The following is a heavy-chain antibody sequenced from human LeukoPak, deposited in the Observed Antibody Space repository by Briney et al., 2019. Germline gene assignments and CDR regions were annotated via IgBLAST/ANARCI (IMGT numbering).Heavy chain of an antibody. D-gene: IGHD3-22*01. CDR1: GFTFSDYY. CDR2: IGSSGSTI. CDR3: ARDHGDSRSLNAFDI. Sequence: GGSLRLSCAASGFTFSDYYMSWIRQAPGKGLEWVSYIGSSGSTIYYADSVKGRFTISRDNAKNSLYLQMNSLRAEDTAVYYCARDHGDSRSLNAFDIWGQGTMVTVSS. V-gene: IGHV3-11*01. J-gene: IGHJ3*02.